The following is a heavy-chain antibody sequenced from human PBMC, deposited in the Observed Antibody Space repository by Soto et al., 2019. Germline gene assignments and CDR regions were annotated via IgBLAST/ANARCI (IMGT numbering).Heavy chain of an antibody. CDR2: IYYSGST. D-gene: IGHD2-2*02. Sequence: LSLTCTVSGGSISSYYCSWIRQPPWKGLEWIGYIYYSGSTNYNPSLKSRVTISVDTSKNQFSLKLSSVTAADTAVYYCARGITGIVVVPAAIRFDYWGQGTLVTVSS. V-gene: IGHV4-59*13. J-gene: IGHJ4*02. CDR3: ARGITGIVVVPAAIRFDY. CDR1: GGSISSYY.